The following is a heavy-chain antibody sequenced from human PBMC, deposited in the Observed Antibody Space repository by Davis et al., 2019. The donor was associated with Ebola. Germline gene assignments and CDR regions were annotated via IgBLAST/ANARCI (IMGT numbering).Heavy chain of an antibody. CDR3: ASKRLMVHAIMGDV. V-gene: IGHV3-23*01. CDR2: IGSDSGT. CDR1: GVSVSSCA. D-gene: IGHD2-8*02. Sequence: PGGSLRLSCVVSGVSVSSCAMSWVRQAPGKGPEWVSGIGSDSGTHYAESVKGRFTISRDDSKNTVYLQMNSLRAEDTALYYCASKRLMVHAIMGDVWGQGTTVTVSS. J-gene: IGHJ6*02.